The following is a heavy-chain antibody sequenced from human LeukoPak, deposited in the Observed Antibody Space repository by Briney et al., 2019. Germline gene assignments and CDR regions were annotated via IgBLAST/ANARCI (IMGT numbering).Heavy chain of an antibody. Sequence: SEILSLTCAVYGGSFSGYYWSWIRQPPGKGLEWIGEINHSGSTNYNPSLKSRVTISVDTSKNQFSLKLSSVTAADTAVYYCARVSISSGWIFDYWGQGTLVTVSS. CDR1: GGSFSGYY. CDR2: INHSGST. V-gene: IGHV4-34*01. J-gene: IGHJ4*02. D-gene: IGHD6-19*01. CDR3: ARVSISSGWIFDY.